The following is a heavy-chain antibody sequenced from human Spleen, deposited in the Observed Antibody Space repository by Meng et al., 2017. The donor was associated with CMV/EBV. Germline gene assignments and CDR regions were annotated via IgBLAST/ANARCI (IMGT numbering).Heavy chain of an antibody. Sequence: GGSLRLSCAASGFAFSNYGMSWVRQAPGKGLEWVSVIYSGGSSTYYADSVKGRFTISRDNSKNTLYLQMNSLRAEDTAVYYCAKRETGSGRGGFDPWGQGTLVTVSS. V-gene: IGHV3-23*03. CDR1: GFAFSNYG. D-gene: IGHD3-9*01. CDR2: IYSGGSST. J-gene: IGHJ5*02. CDR3: AKRETGSGRGGFDP.